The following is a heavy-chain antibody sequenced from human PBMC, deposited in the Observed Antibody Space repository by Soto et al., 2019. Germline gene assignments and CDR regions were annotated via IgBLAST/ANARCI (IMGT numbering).Heavy chain of an antibody. J-gene: IGHJ4*02. V-gene: IGHV1-18*04. CDR1: GFIFNNYA. D-gene: IGHD3-22*01. Sequence: ASVKVSCKAFGFIFNNYAISWVRQAPGQGLEWMGWISANSGNTNYAQKLQGRVTMTTDTSTSTAYMELRSLRSDDTAVYYCATAGNYDSSGPEFWGEGTLVTVSS. CDR3: ATAGNYDSSGPEF. CDR2: ISANSGNT.